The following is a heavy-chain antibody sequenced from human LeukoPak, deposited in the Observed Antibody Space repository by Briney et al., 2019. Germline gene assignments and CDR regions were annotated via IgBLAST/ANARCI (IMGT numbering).Heavy chain of an antibody. CDR3: AKVAVAGTVY. D-gene: IGHD6-19*01. CDR1: GFTFDDYA. CDR2: ISWNSGSI. V-gene: IGHV3-9*01. Sequence: GRSLRLSCAASGFTFDDYAMHWVRQAPGKGLEWVSGISWNSGSIGYADSVKGRFTISRDNAKNSLYLQMNSLRAEDTALYYCAKVAVAGTVYWGQGTLVTVSS. J-gene: IGHJ4*02.